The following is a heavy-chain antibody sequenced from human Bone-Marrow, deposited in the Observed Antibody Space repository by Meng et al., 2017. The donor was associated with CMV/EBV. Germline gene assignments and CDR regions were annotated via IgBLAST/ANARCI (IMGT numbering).Heavy chain of an antibody. J-gene: IGHJ4*02. D-gene: IGHD4-23*01. CDR3: TINGGNS. CDR1: GFTFSSYA. V-gene: IGHV3-15*01. CDR2: IKSKTDGGTT. Sequence: GESLKISCAASGFTFSSYAMSWVRQAPGKGLEWVGRIKSKTDGGTTDYAAPVKGRFTISRDDSKNTLYLQMNSLKTEDTAVYYCTINGGNSCGQGTLVPVSS.